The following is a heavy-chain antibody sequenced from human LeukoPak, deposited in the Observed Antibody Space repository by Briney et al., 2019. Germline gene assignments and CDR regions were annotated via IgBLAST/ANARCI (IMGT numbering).Heavy chain of an antibody. Sequence: PGGSLRLSCAASGFTFSSYAMSWVRQAPGKGLEWVSGINWNGGSTGYADSVKGRFTISRDNAKNSLYLQMNSLRAEDTALYYCARGSGNDAFDIWGQGTMVTVSS. CDR3: ARGSGNDAFDI. CDR2: INWNGGST. V-gene: IGHV3-20*04. D-gene: IGHD2-15*01. J-gene: IGHJ3*02. CDR1: GFTFSSYA.